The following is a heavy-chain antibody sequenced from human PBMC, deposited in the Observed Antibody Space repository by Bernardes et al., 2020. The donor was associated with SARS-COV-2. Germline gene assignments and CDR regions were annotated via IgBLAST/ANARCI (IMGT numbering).Heavy chain of an antibody. CDR1: GYSFTSYW. D-gene: IGHD5-18*01. V-gene: IGHV5-10-1*01. Sequence: GSRKMSCKGSGYSFTSYWISWVRQMPGKGLEWMGRIDPSDSYTNYSPSFQGHVTISADKSISTAYLQWSSLKASDTAMYYCASRVDTAYYYYGMDVWGQGTTVTVSS. CDR2: IDPSDSYT. CDR3: ASRVDTAYYYYGMDV. J-gene: IGHJ6*02.